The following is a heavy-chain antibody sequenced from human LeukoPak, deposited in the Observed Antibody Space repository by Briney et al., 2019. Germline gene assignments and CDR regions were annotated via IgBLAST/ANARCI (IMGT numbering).Heavy chain of an antibody. D-gene: IGHD2/OR15-2a*01. CDR3: ARDGLIDAFDI. CDR1: GGSISSYY. J-gene: IGHJ3*02. V-gene: IGHV4-59*01. CDR2: IYCSGST. Sequence: SETLSLTCTVSGGSISSYYWSWIRQPPGKGLEWIGYIYCSGSTNSNPSLKSRVTISVDTSKNQFSLKLSSVTAADTAVYYCARDGLIDAFDIWGQGTMVTVSS.